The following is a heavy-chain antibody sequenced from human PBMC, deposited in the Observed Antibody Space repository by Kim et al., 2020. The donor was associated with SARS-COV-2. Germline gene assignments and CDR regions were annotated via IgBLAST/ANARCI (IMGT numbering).Heavy chain of an antibody. CDR1: GYTFTGYY. CDR2: INPNSGGT. V-gene: IGHV1-2*06. J-gene: IGHJ4*02. D-gene: IGHD3-9*01. CDR3: ARGPVLRYFDWLLYGADY. Sequence: ASVKVSCKASGYTFTGYYMHWVRQAPGQGLEWMGRINPNSGGTNYAQKFQGRVTMTRDTSISTAYMELSRLRSDDTAVYYCARGPVLRYFDWLLYGADYWGQGTLVTVSS.